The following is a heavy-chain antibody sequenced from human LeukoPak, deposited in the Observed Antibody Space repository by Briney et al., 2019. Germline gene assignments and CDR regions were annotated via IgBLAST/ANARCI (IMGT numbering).Heavy chain of an antibody. CDR3: AHYYDSRGVGAFDI. CDR1: GYSISSAYY. Sequence: PSETLSLTCTVSGYSISSAYYWGWIRQPPGKGLEWIASIYHSGSTNYNPSLKSRVTMSVDTSKNQFSLKLSSVTAADTAVYYCAHYYDSRGVGAFDIWGQGTMVTVSS. CDR2: IYHSGST. D-gene: IGHD3-22*01. V-gene: IGHV4-38-2*02. J-gene: IGHJ3*02.